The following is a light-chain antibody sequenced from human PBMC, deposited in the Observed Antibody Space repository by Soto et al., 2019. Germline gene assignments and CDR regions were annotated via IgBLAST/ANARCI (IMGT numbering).Light chain of an antibody. J-gene: IGKJ4*01. CDR2: AAS. CDR1: QDISKY. V-gene: IGKV1-33*01. CDR3: QQYDNLPLT. Sequence: DVQLAQSPSSLSASVGDRVTIPCQASQDISKYLNWYQQKPGKAPKLLIYAASSLQSGVPSRFSGSGSGTDFTFTISSLQPEDIATYYCQQYDNLPLTFGGGTKVDNK.